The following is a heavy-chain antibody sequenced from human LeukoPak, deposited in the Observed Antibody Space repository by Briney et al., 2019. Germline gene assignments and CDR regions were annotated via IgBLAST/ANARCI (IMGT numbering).Heavy chain of an antibody. CDR2: IYHSGST. J-gene: IGHJ4*02. Sequence: KPSETLSLTCTVSGYSISSGYYWGWIRQPPGKGLEWIGSIYHSGSTYYNPSLKSRVTISVDTSKNQFSLKLSSVTAADTAVYYCARDYQGGYGDKTVDYWGQGTLVTVSS. CDR1: GYSISSGYY. CDR3: ARDYQGGYGDKTVDY. V-gene: IGHV4-38-2*02. D-gene: IGHD5-18*01.